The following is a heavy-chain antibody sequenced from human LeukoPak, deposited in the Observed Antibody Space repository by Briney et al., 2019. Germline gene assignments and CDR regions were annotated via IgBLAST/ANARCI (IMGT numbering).Heavy chain of an antibody. V-gene: IGHV1-18*01. CDR1: GYTFTSYG. CDR3: ARGAVVVVPAAISYYYYGMDV. D-gene: IGHD2-2*01. Sequence: GASVKVSCKASGYTFTSYGISWVRQAPGQGPEWMGWISAYNGNTNYAQKLQGRVTMTTDTSTSTAYMELRSLRSDDTAVYYCARGAVVVVPAAISYYYYGMDVWGQGTTVTVSS. CDR2: ISAYNGNT. J-gene: IGHJ6*02.